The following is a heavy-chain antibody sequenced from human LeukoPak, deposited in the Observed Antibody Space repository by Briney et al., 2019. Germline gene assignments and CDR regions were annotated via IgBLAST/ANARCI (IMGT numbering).Heavy chain of an antibody. J-gene: IGHJ3*01. CDR1: GGSINSVSYY. D-gene: IGHD1-26*01. V-gene: IGHV4-61*02. CDR2: IYTSGST. CDR3: ARSYLWELLGVAFDL. Sequence: SQTLSLTCTVSGGSINSVSYYWSWIRQPAGKGLEWIGRIYTSGSTDYNPSLKSRVTISVYTSKNQFSLKLSSVTAADTAVYYCARSYLWELLGVAFDLWGQGTVVTVSS.